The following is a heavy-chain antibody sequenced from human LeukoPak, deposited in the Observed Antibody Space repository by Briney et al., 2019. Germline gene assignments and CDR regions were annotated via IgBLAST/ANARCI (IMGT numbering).Heavy chain of an antibody. CDR3: ARDNSITFGGVADY. CDR2: ISAYNGNT. Sequence: ASVRVSCEASGYTFTSYGISWVRQAPGQGLEWMGWISAYNGNTNYAQKLQGRVTMTTDTSTSTAYMELRSLRSDDTAVYYCARDNSITFGGVADYWGQGTLVTVSS. CDR1: GYTFTSYG. J-gene: IGHJ4*02. D-gene: IGHD3-16*01. V-gene: IGHV1-18*01.